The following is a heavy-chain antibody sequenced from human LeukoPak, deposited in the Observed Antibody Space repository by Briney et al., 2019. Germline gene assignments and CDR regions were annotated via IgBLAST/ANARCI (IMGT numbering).Heavy chain of an antibody. CDR1: GFTFSSYA. V-gene: IGHV3-30-3*01. CDR3: ARDLGFEGGSSSWFRY. D-gene: IGHD6-13*01. CDR2: ISYDGSNK. Sequence: PGGSLRLSCAASGFTFSSYAMHWVRQAPGKGLEWVAVISYDGSNKYYADSVKGRFTISRDNSKNTLYLQMNSLRAEDTAVYYCARDLGFEGGSSSWFRYWGQGTLVTVSS. J-gene: IGHJ4*02.